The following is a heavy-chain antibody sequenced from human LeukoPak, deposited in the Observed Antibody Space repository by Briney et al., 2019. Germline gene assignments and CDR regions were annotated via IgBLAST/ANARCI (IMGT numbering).Heavy chain of an antibody. V-gene: IGHV3-23*01. D-gene: IGHD1-14*01. CDR3: VKDLDNHYYQTLFDY. J-gene: IGHJ4*02. Sequence: GGSLRLSCAASGFTFSSYAMSWVRQVPGKGLEWVSGISGSGGSTYYADSVKGRFTISRDNSKNTLYLQMSSLRAEDTAVYYCVKDLDNHYYQTLFDYWGQGTLVTVSS. CDR2: ISGSGGST. CDR1: GFTFSSYA.